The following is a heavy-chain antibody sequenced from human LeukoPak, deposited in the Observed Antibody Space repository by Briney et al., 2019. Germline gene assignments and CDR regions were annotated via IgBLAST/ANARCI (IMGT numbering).Heavy chain of an antibody. D-gene: IGHD1-26*01. Sequence: SETLSLTCAVSGASISSSYWWSWVRQPPGKGLEWIGEIYHSGSTNYNPSLKSRVTISIDKSKNQFSLRVKSVTAADTAVYYCARVGYSNSYDYWGQGTLVTVSS. J-gene: IGHJ4*02. CDR3: ARVGYSNSYDY. V-gene: IGHV4-4*02. CDR1: GASISSSYW. CDR2: IYHSGST.